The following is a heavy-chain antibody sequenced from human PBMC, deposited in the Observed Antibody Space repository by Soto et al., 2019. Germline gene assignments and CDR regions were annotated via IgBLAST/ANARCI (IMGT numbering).Heavy chain of an antibody. CDR2: ISYDGSNN. V-gene: IGHV3-30*03. CDR3: ARSPYSGSYLADFDY. Sequence: QVQLVESGGGVVQPGRSLRLSCAASGFTFSSYGMHWVRQAPGKGLEWVAVISYDGSNNYYADSVKGRFTISRDNSKNTLYLQMNSLRAEDTAVYYCARSPYSGSYLADFDYWGQGTLVTVSS. D-gene: IGHD1-26*01. J-gene: IGHJ4*02. CDR1: GFTFSSYG.